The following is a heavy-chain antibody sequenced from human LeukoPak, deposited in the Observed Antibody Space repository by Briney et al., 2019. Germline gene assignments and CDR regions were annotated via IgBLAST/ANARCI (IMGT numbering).Heavy chain of an antibody. CDR3: ARFTFTTRPLDV. J-gene: IGHJ6*04. CDR2: IYSSGST. CDR1: GRSISGYY. D-gene: IGHD6-6*01. Sequence: SETLSLTCSVSGRSISGYYWSWIRQAPGKALEWIGYIYSSGSTNYNPSLQSRVTMSVGTSKNQFSLKLSSMTAADTAVYYCARFTFTTRPLDVWGIGTTVTVSS. V-gene: IGHV4-4*09.